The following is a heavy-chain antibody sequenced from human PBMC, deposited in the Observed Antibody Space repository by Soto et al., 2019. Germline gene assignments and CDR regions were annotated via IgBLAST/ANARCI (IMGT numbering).Heavy chain of an antibody. V-gene: IGHV4-34*01. CDR3: ARAYGGNSGVFDY. CDR1: GGSIRSYY. CDR2: INHSGST. D-gene: IGHD4-17*01. J-gene: IGHJ5*01. Sequence: SETLSLTCTVSGGSIRSYYWSWIRQPPGKGLEWIGEINHSGSTNYNPSLKSRVTISVDTSQNQFSLNLSSVTAADTAVYYCARAYGGNSGVFDYWGQGTLVTFSS.